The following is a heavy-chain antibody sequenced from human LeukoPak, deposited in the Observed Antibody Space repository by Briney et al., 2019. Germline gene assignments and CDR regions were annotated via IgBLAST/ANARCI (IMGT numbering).Heavy chain of an antibody. J-gene: IGHJ4*02. CDR1: GFTFDDYG. Sequence: GGSLRLSCAASGFTFDDYGMCWVRQAPGKGLEWVSGINWNGGSTGYADSVKGRFTISRDNAKNSLYLQMNSLRAEDTALYHCARVSYDSSGYPHYYFDYWGQGTLVTVSS. D-gene: IGHD3-22*01. CDR2: INWNGGST. V-gene: IGHV3-20*01. CDR3: ARVSYDSSGYPHYYFDY.